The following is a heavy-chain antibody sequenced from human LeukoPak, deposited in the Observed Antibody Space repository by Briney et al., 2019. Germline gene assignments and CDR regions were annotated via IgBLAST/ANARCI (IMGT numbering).Heavy chain of an antibody. V-gene: IGHV3-48*01. J-gene: IGHJ4*02. CDR2: ISSSSSTI. Sequence: QPGGSLRLSCAASGFTLSSYSMNWVRQAPGKGLEWVSYISSSSSTIYYADSVKGRFTISRDNAKNSLYLQMNSLRAEDTAVYYCARDWSDTAVDYWGQGTLVTVSS. D-gene: IGHD5-18*01. CDR3: ARDWSDTAVDY. CDR1: GFTLSSYS.